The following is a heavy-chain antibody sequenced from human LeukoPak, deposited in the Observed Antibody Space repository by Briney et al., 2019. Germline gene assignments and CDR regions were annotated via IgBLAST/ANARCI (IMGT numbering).Heavy chain of an antibody. CDR3: ARSYYYDGFDYSLGF. D-gene: IGHD3-22*01. J-gene: IGHJ4*02. V-gene: IGHV4-34*01. CDR2: INHSGTN. Sequence: SETLSLTCAVYGGSFSDYYWSWVRQPPGKGLEWIGEINHSGTNRHNLSLKSRLTISIDTSKNQFSLRLSSVTAADTAKYYCARSYYYDGFDYSLGFWGQGTLVTVSS. CDR1: GGSFSDYY.